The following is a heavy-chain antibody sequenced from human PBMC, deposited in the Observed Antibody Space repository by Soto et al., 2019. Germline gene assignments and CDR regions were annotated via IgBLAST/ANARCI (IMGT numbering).Heavy chain of an antibody. J-gene: IGHJ6*02. V-gene: IGHV3-33*01. CDR3: ARPTKGYYGMDV. CDR1: GFTFSSYG. D-gene: IGHD1-1*01. CDR2: IWYDGSNK. Sequence: QVPLVESGGGVVQPGRSLRLSCAASGFTFSSYGMHWVRQAPGKGLEWVAVIWYDGSNKYYADSVKGRFTISRDNSKNTLYLQMNSLRAEDTAVYYCARPTKGYYGMDVWGQGTTVTVSS.